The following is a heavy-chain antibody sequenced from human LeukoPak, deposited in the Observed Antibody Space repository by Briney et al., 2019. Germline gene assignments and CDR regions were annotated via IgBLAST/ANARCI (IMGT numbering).Heavy chain of an antibody. CDR3: ARSSYYDSSSYLTDY. J-gene: IGHJ4*02. V-gene: IGHV1-18*01. D-gene: IGHD3-22*01. CDR2: ISAYNGNT. CDR1: VYTFPSCG. Sequence: GSSVKVSCKASVYTFPSCGIRWVRQAPRQGVAWMGWISAYNGNTNYAQKLQGRVTMTTDTSTSTAYTELRSLRSDDTAVYYCARSSYYDSSSYLTDYWGQGTLVTVSS.